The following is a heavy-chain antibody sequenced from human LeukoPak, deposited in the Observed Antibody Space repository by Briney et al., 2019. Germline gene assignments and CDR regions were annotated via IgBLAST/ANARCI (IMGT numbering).Heavy chain of an antibody. CDR3: ARGTPLYSSAWYVNWFDP. J-gene: IGHJ5*02. CDR1: GGSISSNSPY. D-gene: IGHD6-19*01. V-gene: IGHV4-61*01. CDR2: IYYSGTT. Sequence: SETLSLTCTVSGGSISSNSPYWSWIRHPPGKGLEQIGYIYYSGTTKYNPSLKSRVTISIDTSKNQFSLILISVTAADTAVYYSARGTPLYSSAWYVNWFDPWGQGTLVTVSS.